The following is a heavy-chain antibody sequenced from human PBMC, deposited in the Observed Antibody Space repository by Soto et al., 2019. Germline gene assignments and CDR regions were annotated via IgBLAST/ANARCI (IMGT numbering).Heavy chain of an antibody. CDR1: GGSISSGGYY. CDR3: ATYPYCISTSCYGGFDY. Sequence: QVQLQESGPGLVKPSQTLSLTCTVSGGSISSGGYYWSWIRQHPGKGLEWIGYIYYSGSTYYNPSHKSRFTISVDPSKYQLSLKLVSVTAADTAVYYCATYPYCISTSCYGGFDYWGQGTLVTVSS. CDR2: IYYSGST. D-gene: IGHD2-2*01. V-gene: IGHV4-31*03. J-gene: IGHJ4*02.